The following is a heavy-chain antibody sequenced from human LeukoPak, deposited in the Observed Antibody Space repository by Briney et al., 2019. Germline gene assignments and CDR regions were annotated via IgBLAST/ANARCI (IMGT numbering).Heavy chain of an antibody. Sequence: XIXXVXQXXXXXXXWXGIXYPADSDIRYSPSFQGQVTISADKSISTVYLQWSSLKASDTAMYYCARQEYCSGGSCYTWFDPWGQGTLVTVSS. CDR1: X. CDR3: ARQEYCSGGSCYTWFDP. D-gene: IGHD2-15*01. J-gene: IGHJ5*02. CDR2: XYPADSDI. V-gene: IGHV5-51*01.